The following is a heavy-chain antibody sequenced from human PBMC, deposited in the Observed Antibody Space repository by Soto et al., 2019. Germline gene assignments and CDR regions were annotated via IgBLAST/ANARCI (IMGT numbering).Heavy chain of an antibody. Sequence: PGGSLRLSCTASGFTLSSYEVNWVRQAPGKGLEWISYISNSGSPIYYADSVKARFTISRDSAKNSLYLQMNSLRAEDTAVYYCARGLVPATTYYYYYGLDVWGQGTTVIVSS. CDR2: ISNSGSPI. J-gene: IGHJ6*02. D-gene: IGHD2-2*01. CDR3: ARGLVPATTYYYYYGLDV. V-gene: IGHV3-48*03. CDR1: GFTLSSYE.